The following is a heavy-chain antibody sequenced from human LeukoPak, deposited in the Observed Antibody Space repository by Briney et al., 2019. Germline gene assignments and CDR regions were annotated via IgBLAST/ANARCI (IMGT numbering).Heavy chain of an antibody. CDR3: AKDRAGVRMVYAILDY. CDR2: ISGSGGST. CDR1: GFTFSSYA. J-gene: IGHJ4*02. D-gene: IGHD2-8*01. Sequence: GWSLRLSCAASGFTFSSYAMSWGRQAPGKGLEWVSAISGSGGSTYYADSVKSSFTTSRENTKNTLYLQMNSLRAEDTAVYYCAKDRAGVRMVYAILDYWGQGTLVTVSS. V-gene: IGHV3-23*01.